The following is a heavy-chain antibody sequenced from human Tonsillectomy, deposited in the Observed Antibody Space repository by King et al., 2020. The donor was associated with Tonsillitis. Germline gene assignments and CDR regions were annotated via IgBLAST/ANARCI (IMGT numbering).Heavy chain of an antibody. J-gene: IGHJ5*01. V-gene: IGHV4-30-4*01. CDR2: IYYTGST. Sequence: VQLQESGPGLEKPSQTLSLTCTVSGDSISSGDYYWSWLRQPPGKGLGWIGYIYYTGSTYYSPSLKSRVFISVDMSKNQFSLNMSSVTAADTAGYYCARDSNFLTGFLSSGCFDSWGQGTLVTVSS. CDR1: GDSISSGDYY. D-gene: IGHD3/OR15-3a*01. CDR3: ARDSNFLTGFLSSGCFDS.